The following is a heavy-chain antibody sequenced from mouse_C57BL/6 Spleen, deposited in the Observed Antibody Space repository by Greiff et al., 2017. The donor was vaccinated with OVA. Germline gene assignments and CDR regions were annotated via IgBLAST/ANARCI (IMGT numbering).Heavy chain of an antibody. CDR1: GFSLTSYG. D-gene: IGHD3-2*02. V-gene: IGHV2-6*03. CDR2: IWSDGST. CDR3: ARGQLRGGYAMDY. Sequence: QVQLKQSGPGLVAPSQSLSITCTVSGFSLTSYGVHWVRQPPGKGLEWLVVIWSDGSTTYNSALKSRLSISKDNSKSQVFLKMNSLQTDDTAMYYCARGQLRGGYAMDYWGQGTSVTVSS. J-gene: IGHJ4*01.